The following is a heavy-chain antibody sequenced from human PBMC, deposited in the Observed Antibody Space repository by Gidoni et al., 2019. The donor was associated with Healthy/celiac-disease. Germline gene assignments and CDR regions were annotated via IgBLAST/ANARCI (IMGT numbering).Heavy chain of an antibody. Sequence: QVQLVQSGAEVKKPWSSVKVSCKASGGTFSSYAIIWVRQAPGQGLERMGGSIPIFGTASYAQKIQSRVTITAYESTSTAYMELGSLRSEEAAEYYCAKVKSGYSYGVNFDYWGQGTLVTVSS. J-gene: IGHJ4*02. CDR2: SIPIFGTA. CDR1: GGTFSSYA. D-gene: IGHD5-18*01. CDR3: AKVKSGYSYGVNFDY. V-gene: IGHV1-69*01.